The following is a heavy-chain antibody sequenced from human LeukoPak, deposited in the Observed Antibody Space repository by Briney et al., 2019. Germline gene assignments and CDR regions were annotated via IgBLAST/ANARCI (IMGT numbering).Heavy chain of an antibody. V-gene: IGHV3-7*01. CDR3: ARDDYGDYDY. D-gene: IGHD4-17*01. CDR1: GFTFNNFA. CDR2: IKQDGSEK. J-gene: IGHJ4*02. Sequence: GGTLRLSCAASGFTFNNFAMTWVRQAPGKGLEWVANIKQDGSEKYYVDSVKGRFTISRDNAKNSLYLQMNSLRAEDTAVYYCARDDYGDYDYWGQGTLVTVSS.